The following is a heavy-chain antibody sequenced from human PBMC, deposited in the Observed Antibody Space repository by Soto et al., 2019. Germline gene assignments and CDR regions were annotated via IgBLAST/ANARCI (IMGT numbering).Heavy chain of an antibody. V-gene: IGHV3-7*01. CDR1: GFTFSSYW. Sequence: EVQLVESGGGLVQPGGSLRLSCAASGFTFSSYWMSWVRQAPGKGLEWVANIKQDGSDKYYVDSVKGRFTISRANAKHALCLQMDGLRAEDTAVYYCARVPPPTYGDHRPWYVDLWGRATLVTVSS. J-gene: IGHJ2*01. D-gene: IGHD4-17*01. CDR3: ARVPPPTYGDHRPWYVDL. CDR2: IKQDGSDK.